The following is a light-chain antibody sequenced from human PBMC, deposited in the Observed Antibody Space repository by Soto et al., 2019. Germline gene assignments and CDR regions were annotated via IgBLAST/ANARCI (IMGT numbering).Light chain of an antibody. CDR2: SAS. Sequence: EIVLTQSPGTLSLSPGERATLSCRASQTFSSSHLAWYQQKPCQAPSLIIYSASTRATGIPDRFSGSGSGTDFTLTISRLEPEDFAVYYCHQYDTAPRTFGQGTKVDIK. V-gene: IGKV3-20*01. CDR3: HQYDTAPRT. CDR1: QTFSSSH. J-gene: IGKJ1*01.